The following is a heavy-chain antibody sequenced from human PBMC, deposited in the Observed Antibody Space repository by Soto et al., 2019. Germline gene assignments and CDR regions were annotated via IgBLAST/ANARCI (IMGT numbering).Heavy chain of an antibody. D-gene: IGHD3-3*01. CDR3: VGGIGSWGLGDY. CDR1: GFAFSTYA. Sequence: QVQLVESGGGVIQPGKSLRLSCSASGFAFSTYAMHWVRQAPGKGLEWVAVIWADGSRQFYADSVKGRFTVSRDNSQNTLFLQMNSLRVDDTALYCCVGGIGSWGLGDYWGQGTLVTVSS. J-gene: IGHJ4*02. CDR2: IWADGSRQ. V-gene: IGHV3-33*08.